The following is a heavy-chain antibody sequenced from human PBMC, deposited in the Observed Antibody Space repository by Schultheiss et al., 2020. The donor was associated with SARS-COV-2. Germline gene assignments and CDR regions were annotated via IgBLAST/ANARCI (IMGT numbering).Heavy chain of an antibody. Sequence: GESLKISCAASGFTFSSYGMHWVRQAPGKGLEWVAVIWYDGSNKYYTGSVKGRFAISRDNSESTLYLQMNSLRAEDTAVYYCARDGAGGSTDWYFDLWGRGTLVTVSS. CDR1: GFTFSSYG. V-gene: IGHV3-33*08. J-gene: IGHJ2*01. CDR2: IWYDGSNK. D-gene: IGHD2-8*02. CDR3: ARDGAGGSTDWYFDL.